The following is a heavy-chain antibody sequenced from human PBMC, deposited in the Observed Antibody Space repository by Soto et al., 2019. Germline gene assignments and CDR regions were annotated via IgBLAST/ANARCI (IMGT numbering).Heavy chain of an antibody. D-gene: IGHD1-1*01. Sequence: TLSLTCTVSGGSISSGDYYWSWIRQPPGKGLEWIGYIYHSGSTLYNPSLKSRVTISVDKSKNQFSLKLTSVTAADTAVYYCARDQLEGNWFDPWGQGTLVTVSS. CDR3: ARDQLEGNWFDP. CDR1: GGSISSGDYY. CDR2: IYHSGST. V-gene: IGHV4-30-2*01. J-gene: IGHJ5*02.